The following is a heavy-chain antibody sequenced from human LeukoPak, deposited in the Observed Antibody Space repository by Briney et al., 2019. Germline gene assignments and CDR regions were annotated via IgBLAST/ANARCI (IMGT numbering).Heavy chain of an antibody. V-gene: IGHV3-9*01. CDR2: ISWNSGSI. Sequence: GRSLRLSCAASGFTFDDYAIHWVRQAPGKGLEWVSGISWNSGSIGYADSVKGRFTISRDNAKNSLYLQMNSLRAEDTALYYCAKSTEMATTRDYFDYWGQGTLVTVSS. CDR3: AKSTEMATTRDYFDY. J-gene: IGHJ4*02. D-gene: IGHD5-24*01. CDR1: GFTFDDYA.